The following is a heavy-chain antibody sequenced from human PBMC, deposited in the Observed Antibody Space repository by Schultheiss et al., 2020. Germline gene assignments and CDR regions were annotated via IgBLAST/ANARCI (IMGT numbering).Heavy chain of an antibody. CDR2: IWYDGNIK. CDR3: ARDGYQHGNPLYYYMDV. Sequence: GGSLRLSCAASGFTFSSYAMHWVRQAPGKGLEWVAVIWYDGNIKYYADSVKGRFTISRDNSKNTLYVQMNSLRAEDTAVYYCARDGYQHGNPLYYYMDVCGKGTTVTVSS. CDR1: GFTFSSYA. D-gene: IGHD4-23*01. J-gene: IGHJ6*03. V-gene: IGHV3-33*08.